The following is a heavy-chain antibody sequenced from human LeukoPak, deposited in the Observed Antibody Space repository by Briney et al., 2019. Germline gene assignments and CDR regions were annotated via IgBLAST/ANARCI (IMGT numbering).Heavy chain of an antibody. CDR3: AKSGLNRFDY. CDR1: GFTFSSNW. V-gene: IGHV3-23*01. CDR2: ISGRGGSGGST. Sequence: GGSLRLSCAVSGFTFSSNWMSWVRQAPGKGLEWVSNISGRGGSGGSTYYADSVKGRFTISRDNSKNTLYLQVNSLRAEDTAVYYCAKSGLNRFDYWGQGTLVTVSS. D-gene: IGHD2-15*01. J-gene: IGHJ4*02.